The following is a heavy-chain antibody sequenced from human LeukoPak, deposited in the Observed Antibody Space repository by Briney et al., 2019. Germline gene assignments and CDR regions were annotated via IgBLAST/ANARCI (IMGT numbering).Heavy chain of an antibody. J-gene: IGHJ4*02. D-gene: IGHD4-17*01. CDR1: GFTFSNAW. V-gene: IGHV3-15*01. CDR2: IKSKTDGGTT. CDR3: TTVGGDYGDYEFDY. Sequence: PGGSLRLSCAASGFTFSNAWMSWVRQAPGKGLEWVGRIKSKTDGGTTDCAAPVKGRFTISRDDSKNTLYLQMNSLKTEDTAVYYCTTVGGDYGDYEFDYWGQGTLVTVSS.